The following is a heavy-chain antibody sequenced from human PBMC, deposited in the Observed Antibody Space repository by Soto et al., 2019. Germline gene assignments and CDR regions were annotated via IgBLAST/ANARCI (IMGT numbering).Heavy chain of an antibody. D-gene: IGHD6-19*01. CDR1: GFTFSSYA. CDR3: AKTAEAVAGTVYGY. J-gene: IGHJ4*02. Sequence: EVQLLASGGGLVQPGGSLRLSCAASGFTFSSYAMGWVRRPPGKGLEWVSAIGGSGGTNYADSVKGRFTISRDNSKDTLYLQMNSLRADDTAVYHCAKTAEAVAGTVYGYWGQGTLVTVSS. V-gene: IGHV3-23*01. CDR2: IGGSGGT.